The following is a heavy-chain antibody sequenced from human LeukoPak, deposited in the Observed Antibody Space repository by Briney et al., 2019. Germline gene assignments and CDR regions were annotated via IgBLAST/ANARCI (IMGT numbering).Heavy chain of an antibody. CDR3: TRDASHIVVVTAMYAFDI. J-gene: IGHJ3*02. V-gene: IGHV3-30-3*01. Sequence: GGSLRLSCAASGFTFSSYARHWVRQAPGKGLEWVAVISYDGSNKYYADSVKGRFTISRDNSKNTLYLQMNSLRAEDTAVYYCTRDASHIVVVTAMYAFDIWGQGTMVTVSS. D-gene: IGHD2-21*02. CDR1: GFTFSSYA. CDR2: ISYDGSNK.